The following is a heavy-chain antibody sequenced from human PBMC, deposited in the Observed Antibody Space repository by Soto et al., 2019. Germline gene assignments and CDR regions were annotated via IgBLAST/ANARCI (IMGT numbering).Heavy chain of an antibody. J-gene: IGHJ5*02. D-gene: IGHD3-10*01. Sequence: QVQLVESGGGVVQPGRSLRLSCAASGFTFSSYGMHWVRQAPGKGLEWVAVIWYDGSNKYYADSVKGRFTISRDNSKNTLYLQMNSLRAEVTAVYYCARGGSTSGTNWFDPWGQGTLVTVSS. V-gene: IGHV3-33*01. CDR2: IWYDGSNK. CDR1: GFTFSSYG. CDR3: ARGGSTSGTNWFDP.